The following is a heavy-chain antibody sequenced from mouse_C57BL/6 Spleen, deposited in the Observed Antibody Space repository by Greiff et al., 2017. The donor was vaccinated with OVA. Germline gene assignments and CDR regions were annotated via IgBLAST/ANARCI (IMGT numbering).Heavy chain of an antibody. CDR1: GYTFTEYT. CDR2: FYPGSGSI. Sequence: QVQLQQSGAELVKPGASVKLSCKASGYTFTEYTIHWVKQRSGQGLEWIGWFYPGSGSIKYNEKFKDKATLTADKSSSTVYMELSRLTSEDSAVYFCARHEEEYYGRSYRYFDVWGTGTTVTVSS. D-gene: IGHD1-1*01. J-gene: IGHJ1*03. CDR3: ARHEEEYYGRSYRYFDV. V-gene: IGHV1-62-2*01.